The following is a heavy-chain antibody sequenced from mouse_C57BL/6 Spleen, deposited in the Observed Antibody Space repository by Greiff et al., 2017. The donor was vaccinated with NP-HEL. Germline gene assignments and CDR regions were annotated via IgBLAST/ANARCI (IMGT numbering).Heavy chain of an antibody. CDR2: IYPSDSET. D-gene: IGHD2-3*01. V-gene: IGHV1-61*01. CDR1: GYTFTSYW. CDR3: ARRDDGYFAMDY. Sequence: QVQLQQPGAELVRPGSSVKLSCKASGYTFTSYWMDWVKQRPGQGLEWIGNIYPSDSETHYNQKFKDKATLTVDKSSSTAYMQLSSLTSEDSAVYYCARRDDGYFAMDYWGQGTSVTVSS. J-gene: IGHJ4*01.